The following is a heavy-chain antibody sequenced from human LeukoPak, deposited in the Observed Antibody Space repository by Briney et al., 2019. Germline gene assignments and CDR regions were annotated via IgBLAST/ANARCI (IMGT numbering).Heavy chain of an antibody. D-gene: IGHD6-19*01. CDR2: IIPIFGTA. CDR1: GGTFSSYA. V-gene: IGHV1-69*05. CDR3: ARSRSGWPLDY. Sequence: GASVKVSCKASGGTFSSYAISWVRQAPGQGLEWMGGIIPIFGTANYAQKFQGRVTITTDESTSTAYMELSSLRSEDMAVYYCARSRSGWPLDYWGQGTLVTVSS. J-gene: IGHJ4*02.